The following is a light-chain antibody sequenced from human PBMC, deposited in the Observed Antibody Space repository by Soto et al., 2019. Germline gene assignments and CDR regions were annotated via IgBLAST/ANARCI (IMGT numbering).Light chain of an antibody. CDR1: SSNIGSNT. J-gene: IGLJ2*01. V-gene: IGLV1-44*01. CDR2: SDD. Sequence: QSVLTQSPSASGTPGQTVTISCSGSSSNIGSNTMNWYQQFPGTAPKLFIYSDDQRPSGVPDRFSCSRSGTSSSLTISGRQSDDEAAYYCSTWDDGLKGVVFGGGTKLTVL. CDR3: STWDDGLKGVV.